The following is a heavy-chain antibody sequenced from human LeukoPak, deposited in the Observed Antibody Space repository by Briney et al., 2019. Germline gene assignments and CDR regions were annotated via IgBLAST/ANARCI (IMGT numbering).Heavy chain of an antibody. D-gene: IGHD6-19*01. CDR3: ARQWLVSPLFDY. Sequence: KPSETLSLTCTVSGGSISSYYWSWIRQPPGKGLEWIGYISYSGSTYYNPSLKSRVTISVDTSKNQLSLKLSSMTAADTAVYYCARQWLVSPLFDYWGQGTLVTVSS. CDR1: GGSISSYY. J-gene: IGHJ4*02. V-gene: IGHV4-59*08. CDR2: ISYSGST.